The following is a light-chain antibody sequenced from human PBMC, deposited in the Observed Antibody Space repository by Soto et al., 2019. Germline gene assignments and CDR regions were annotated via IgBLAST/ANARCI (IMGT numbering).Light chain of an antibody. CDR1: QSVSKC. CDR2: DVS. Sequence: EIVLTQSPDTLSLSPGERATLSCRASQSVSKCLAWYQQKPGQAPRLLLYDVSSRAPGIPARFIGSGSGTDFTLTISSLEPEDFAVYYCQQCKNGPPITFGQGTRLEI. J-gene: IGKJ5*01. V-gene: IGKV3-11*01. CDR3: QQCKNGPPIT.